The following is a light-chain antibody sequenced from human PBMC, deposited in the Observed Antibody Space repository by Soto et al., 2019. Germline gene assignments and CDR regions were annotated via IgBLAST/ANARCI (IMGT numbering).Light chain of an antibody. CDR2: GTS. CDR3: HQYATSPFT. Sequence: EIVLTQSPGTLSLSPGERATLSCRASQSVSSSYLAWYQQKPGQAPRLVLSGTSNRAAGIPDRFGGSGSGADFTLTISGVEPEDSAVYYCHQYATSPFTFGQGTKLEIK. V-gene: IGKV3-20*01. J-gene: IGKJ2*01. CDR1: QSVSSSY.